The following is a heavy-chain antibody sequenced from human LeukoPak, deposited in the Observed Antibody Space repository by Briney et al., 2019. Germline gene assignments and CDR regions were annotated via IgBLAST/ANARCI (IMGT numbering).Heavy chain of an antibody. Sequence: PGGSLRLSCAASGFTFSDYYMSWIRQAPGKGLEWVSYISRSGSTIYYADSVKGRFTISRDNAKNSLYLQMNSLRAEDTAVYYCARDRSYSGSYYFDYWGQGTLVTVSS. D-gene: IGHD1-26*01. CDR1: GFTFSDYY. CDR2: ISRSGSTI. CDR3: ARDRSYSGSYYFDY. V-gene: IGHV3-11*01. J-gene: IGHJ4*02.